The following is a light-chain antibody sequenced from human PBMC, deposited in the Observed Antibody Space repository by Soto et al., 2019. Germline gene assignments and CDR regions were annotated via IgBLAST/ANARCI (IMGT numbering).Light chain of an antibody. CDR2: GAS. Sequence: DVQMTQSKSSLSASVGDRVTITCRAGQGISTWLAWYQQKAGKAPNLLIYGASNLHSGVPSRFSGSGSGTNFTLTISSLQPEDFATYYCQQANSFPIPFGQGTRLEIK. CDR1: QGISTW. CDR3: QQANSFPIP. V-gene: IGKV1-12*01. J-gene: IGKJ5*01.